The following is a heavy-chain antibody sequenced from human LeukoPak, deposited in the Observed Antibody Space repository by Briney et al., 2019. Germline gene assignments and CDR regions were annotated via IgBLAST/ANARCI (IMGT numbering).Heavy chain of an antibody. CDR2: IIPIFGTA. D-gene: IGHD3-10*01. V-gene: IGHV1-69*01. CDR1: GGTFSSHA. J-gene: IGHJ6*04. Sequence: SVKVSCKASGGTFSSHAISWVRQAPGQGLEWMGGIIPIFGTANYAQKFQGRVTITADESTSTAYMELSSLRSEDTAVYYCARDRTGSGCMDVWGKGTTVTVSS. CDR3: ARDRTGSGCMDV.